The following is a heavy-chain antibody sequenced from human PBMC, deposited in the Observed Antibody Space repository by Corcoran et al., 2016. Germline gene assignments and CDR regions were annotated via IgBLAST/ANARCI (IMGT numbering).Heavy chain of an antibody. J-gene: IGHJ6*04. CDR1: GGTFSSYA. D-gene: IGHD2-15*01. V-gene: IGHV1-69*01. Sequence: QVQLVQSGAEVKKPGSSVKVSCNASGGTFSSYAISWVRQAPGQGLEWMGGIIPFFGTANYAQKFQGRVTITADESTSTAYLELSSLGSEDTALYYCARIDCTGGSCRPYYYYGMDVWGKGTTVTVSS. CDR2: IIPFFGTA. CDR3: ARIDCTGGSCRPYYYYGMDV.